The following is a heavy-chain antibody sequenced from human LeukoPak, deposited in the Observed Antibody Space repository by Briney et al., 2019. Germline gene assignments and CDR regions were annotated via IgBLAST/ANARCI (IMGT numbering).Heavy chain of an antibody. CDR3: ARDFAAAESYYYYMDV. CDR2: ISGSGSII. J-gene: IGHJ6*03. D-gene: IGHD6-13*01. V-gene: IGHV3-11*01. Sequence: TGGSLRLSCAASGFTFSDYYMSWIRQAPGKGLEWVSYISGSGSIISYAGSVKGRFTISRDNAKNSLFLQMNSLRAEDTAVYYCARDFAAAESYYYYMDVWGKGTTVTVSS. CDR1: GFTFSDYY.